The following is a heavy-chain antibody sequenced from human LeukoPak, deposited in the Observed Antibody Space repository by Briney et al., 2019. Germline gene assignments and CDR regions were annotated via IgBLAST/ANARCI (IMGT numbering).Heavy chain of an antibody. CDR2: MNPNSGNT. CDR1: GYSFTSYD. J-gene: IGHJ4*02. CDR3: ATSLFCSNGVCYTGGYYFDY. D-gene: IGHD2-8*01. Sequence: ASVKLSCKASGYSFTSYDVTWVRQAPGQGLEWMGRMNPNSGNTAYAQKVQGRVTITSDTSITTAYMELSSLRAEDTAVYYCATSLFCSNGVCYTGGYYFDYWGQGTLVTVSS. V-gene: IGHV1-8*03.